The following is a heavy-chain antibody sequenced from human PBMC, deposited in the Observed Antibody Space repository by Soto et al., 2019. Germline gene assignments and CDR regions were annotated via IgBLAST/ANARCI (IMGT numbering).Heavy chain of an antibody. D-gene: IGHD2-21*02. CDR1: NYLFGAFG. Sequence: QVQLVQSGAEVKNPGASVKVSCQASNYLFGAFGISWVRQAPGQGLEWMGWITPYNGNTHYAEKFQDRVTMTADKSTTAAYIVVRRLTSDDTAVYFCARICARRTDFDVWVQGTFVTVSS. CDR2: ITPYNGNT. J-gene: IGHJ3*01. CDR3: ARICARRTDFDV. V-gene: IGHV1-18*01.